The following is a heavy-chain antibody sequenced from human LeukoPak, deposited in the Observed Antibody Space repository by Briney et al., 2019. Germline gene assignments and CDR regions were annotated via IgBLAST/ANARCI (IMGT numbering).Heavy chain of an antibody. CDR1: GDSITGYY. V-gene: IGHV4-59*08. CDR3: ARRSGSSWYFDY. CDR2: IYYSGST. Sequence: SETLSLTCTVSGDSITGYYWSWIRQPPGKGLERLGYIYYSGSTNYTPSLKSRVTISVDTSKNQSSLKLTSVTAADTAVYYCARRSGSSWYFDYWGQGTLVTVSS. J-gene: IGHJ4*02. D-gene: IGHD6-13*01.